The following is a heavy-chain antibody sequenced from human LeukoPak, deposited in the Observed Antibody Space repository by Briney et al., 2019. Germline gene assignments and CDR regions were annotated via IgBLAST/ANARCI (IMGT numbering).Heavy chain of an antibody. D-gene: IGHD6-13*01. J-gene: IGHJ4*02. CDR1: GFTFSSYE. Sequence: PGGSLRLSCAVSGFTFSSYEMNWVRQAPGKGLEWVSYISNNGRTIYYADSVKGRFTISRDNAKNSLFLQMNSLRVEDTAVYYCARRAIAEGFDYWGQGTLVTVSS. CDR3: ARRAIAEGFDY. V-gene: IGHV3-48*03. CDR2: ISNNGRTI.